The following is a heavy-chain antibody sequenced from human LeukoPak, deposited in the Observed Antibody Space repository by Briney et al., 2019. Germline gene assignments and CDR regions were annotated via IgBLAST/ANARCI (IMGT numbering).Heavy chain of an antibody. CDR3: ARGRVLDY. CDR1: GFTFSSYE. Sequence: GGSLRLSCVASGFTFSSYEMNWVRQAPGKGLEWVSYISTSGTAIYYADSVKGRFTISRDNAKNSLYLQMNSLRADDTAVYYCARGRVLDYWGQGTLVTVSS. CDR2: ISTSGTAI. J-gene: IGHJ4*02. V-gene: IGHV3-48*03.